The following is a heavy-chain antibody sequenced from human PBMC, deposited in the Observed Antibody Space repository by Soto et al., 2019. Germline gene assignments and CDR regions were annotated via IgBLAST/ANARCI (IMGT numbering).Heavy chain of an antibody. D-gene: IGHD5-18*01. CDR3: ARDPGYSYGYN. CDR1: GYTFNNYG. Sequence: ASVKVSCKASGYTFNNYGIIWVRQAPGQGLEWMGWISAYNVNTNYAQKFQGRVTMTTDTSTSTAYMELRSLRSDDTAVYYCARDPGYSYGYNWGQGTLVTVSS. J-gene: IGHJ4*02. CDR2: ISAYNVNT. V-gene: IGHV1-18*01.